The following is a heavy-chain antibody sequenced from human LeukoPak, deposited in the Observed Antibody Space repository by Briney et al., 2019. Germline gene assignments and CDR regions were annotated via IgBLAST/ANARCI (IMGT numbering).Heavy chain of an antibody. J-gene: IGHJ4*02. D-gene: IGHD1-7*01. CDR3: AREANWNYGY. V-gene: IGHV4-31*03. Sequence: SETLSLTCTVSGGSISSGGYYWSWIRQHPGKGLEWIGYIYYSGSTYYNPSLKSRVTISVDTSKNQFSLKLSSVTAADTAAYYCAREANWNYGYWGQGTLVTVSS. CDR2: IYYSGST. CDR1: GGSISSGGYY.